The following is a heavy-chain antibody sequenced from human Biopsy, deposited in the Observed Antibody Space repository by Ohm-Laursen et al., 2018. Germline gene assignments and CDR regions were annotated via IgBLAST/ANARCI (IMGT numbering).Heavy chain of an antibody. CDR3: AKNLAVSSYALDI. CDR2: INHRGFT. V-gene: IGHV4-34*01. Sequence: SETLSLTCAVYGGSLSGYYWNWIRQSPGKGLEWIGEINHRGFTSNNPSLKSRVTISVDKSKNQFSLKLGSVTAADTAVYYCAKNLAVSSYALDIWGQGTMVTVSS. J-gene: IGHJ3*02. CDR1: GGSLSGYY. D-gene: IGHD2/OR15-2a*01.